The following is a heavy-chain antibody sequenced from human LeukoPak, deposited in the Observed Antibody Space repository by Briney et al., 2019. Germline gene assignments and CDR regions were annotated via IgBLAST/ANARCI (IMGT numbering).Heavy chain of an antibody. CDR1: GYTFTGYY. CDR2: INPNSGGT. D-gene: IGHD2-21*02. CDR3: ARALPLGAYCGGDCYSNWFDP. J-gene: IGHJ5*02. V-gene: IGHV1-2*02. Sequence: ASVKVSCKASGYTFTGYYMHWVRQAPGQGLEWMGWINPNSGGTNYAQKFQGRVTMTRNTSISTAYMELSSLRSEDTAVYYCARALPLGAYCGGDCYSNWFDPWGQGTLVTVSS.